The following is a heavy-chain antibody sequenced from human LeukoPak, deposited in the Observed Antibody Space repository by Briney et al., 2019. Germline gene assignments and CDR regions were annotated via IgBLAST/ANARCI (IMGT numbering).Heavy chain of an antibody. CDR2: IVVASGNT. CDR3: AAAPIEMQQRGFDY. D-gene: IGHD5-24*01. Sequence: SVKVSCKASGFTFTNSAMQWVRQARGQRLEWKGWIVVASGNTKYAQKFQERVTITRDMSTSTAYMELSSLSPEDTAVYYCAAAPIEMQQRGFDYWGQGTLVTVSS. J-gene: IGHJ4*02. CDR1: GFTFTNSA. V-gene: IGHV1-58*02.